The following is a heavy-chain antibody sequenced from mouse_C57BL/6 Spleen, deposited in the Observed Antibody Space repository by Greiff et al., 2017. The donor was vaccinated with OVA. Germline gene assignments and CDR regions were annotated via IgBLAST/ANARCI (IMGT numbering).Heavy chain of an antibody. Sequence: EVHLVESGGGLVQPGGSLSLSCAASGFTFTDYYMSWVRQPPGKALEWLGFIRNKANGYTTEYSASVKGRFTISRDNSQSILYLQMNALRAEDSATYYCARLRRYAMDYWGQGTSVTVSS. CDR2: IRNKANGYTT. V-gene: IGHV7-3*01. D-gene: IGHD1-1*01. J-gene: IGHJ4*01. CDR1: GFTFTDYY. CDR3: ARLRRYAMDY.